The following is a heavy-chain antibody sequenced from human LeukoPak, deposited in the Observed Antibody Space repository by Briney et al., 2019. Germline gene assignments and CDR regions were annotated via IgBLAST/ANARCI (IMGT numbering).Heavy chain of an antibody. V-gene: IGHV1-2*02. J-gene: IGHJ4*02. CDR1: GYTFTGYY. D-gene: IGHD5-18*01. CDR2: INPNSGGT. CDR3: ARGYSYGYKPFDY. Sequence: ASVKVSCKASGYTFTGYYMHWVRQAPGQGLEWMGWINPNSGGTNYAQKFQGRVTMTRDTSISTAYMELSRLRSDDTAVYYCARGYSYGYKPFDYWGQGTLVTVSS.